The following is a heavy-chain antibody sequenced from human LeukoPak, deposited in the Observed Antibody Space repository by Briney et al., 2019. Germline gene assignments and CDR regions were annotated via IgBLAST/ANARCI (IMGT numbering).Heavy chain of an antibody. D-gene: IGHD3-22*01. Sequence: GGSLRLSCAASGFTFSSYAMHWVRQAPGKGLEWVAVISYDGSNKYYADSVKGRFTISRDNSKNTLYLQMNSLRAEDTAVYYCAREYYYDSSGYYPLWGQGTMVTASS. V-gene: IGHV3-30-3*01. J-gene: IGHJ3*01. CDR2: ISYDGSNK. CDR3: AREYYYDSSGYYPL. CDR1: GFTFSSYA.